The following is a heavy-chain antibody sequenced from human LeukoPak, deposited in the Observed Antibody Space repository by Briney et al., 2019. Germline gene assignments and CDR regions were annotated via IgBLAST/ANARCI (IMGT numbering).Heavy chain of an antibody. CDR2: VSGSGGST. CDR3: ARRLGAAAGPSDY. J-gene: IGHJ4*02. Sequence: GGSLRLSCAASGFTFNSYAMTWVRQAPGKGLEWVSAVSGSGGSTYYPDSVEGRFTISRDNSKDTLYLQINSLRVEDTAVYYCARRLGAAAGPSDYWGQGTLVTVSS. D-gene: IGHD6-13*01. CDR1: GFTFNSYA. V-gene: IGHV3-23*01.